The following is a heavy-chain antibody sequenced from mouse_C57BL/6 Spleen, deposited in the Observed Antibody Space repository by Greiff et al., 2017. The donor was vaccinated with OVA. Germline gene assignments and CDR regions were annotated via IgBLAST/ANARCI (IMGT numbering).Heavy chain of an antibody. J-gene: IGHJ4*01. V-gene: IGHV1-54*01. Sequence: VMLVESGAELVRPGTSVKVSCKASGYAFTNYLIEWVKQRPGQGLEWIGVINPGSGGTNYNEKFKGKATLTADKSSSTAYMQLSSLTSEDSAVYFCAREAVTKDAMDYWGQGTSVTVSS. CDR1: GYAFTNYL. D-gene: IGHD2-3*01. CDR2: INPGSGGT. CDR3: AREAVTKDAMDY.